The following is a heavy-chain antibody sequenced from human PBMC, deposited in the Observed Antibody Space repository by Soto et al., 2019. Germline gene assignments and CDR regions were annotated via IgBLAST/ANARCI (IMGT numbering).Heavy chain of an antibody. CDR1: GFTFSSYA. CDR2: IGASGSST. V-gene: IGHV3-23*01. J-gene: IGHJ4*02. Sequence: EVQLLESGGGLVQPGGSLRLSCAASGFTFSSYALTWVRQAPGKGLEWVSVIGASGSSTLHADSVKGRFTISRDNSKNTLFRQMKSMRAEDTAVYYCAKVVDYDSTGYYSHLDHWGQGTLVTVSS. D-gene: IGHD3-22*01. CDR3: AKVVDYDSTGYYSHLDH.